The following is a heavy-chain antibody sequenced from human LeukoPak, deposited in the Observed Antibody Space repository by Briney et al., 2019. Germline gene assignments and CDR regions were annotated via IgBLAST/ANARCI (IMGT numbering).Heavy chain of an antibody. D-gene: IGHD5-18*01. CDR3: ASGYSYGYPTDY. V-gene: IGHV1-8*01. J-gene: IGHJ4*02. Sequence: GASVNVSCKASGYTFTSYDINWVRQATGQGLEWMGWMNPNSGNTGYAQKFQGRVTMTRNTSISAAYMELSSLRSEDTAVYYCASGYSYGYPTDYWGQGTLVTVSS. CDR1: GYTFTSYD. CDR2: MNPNSGNT.